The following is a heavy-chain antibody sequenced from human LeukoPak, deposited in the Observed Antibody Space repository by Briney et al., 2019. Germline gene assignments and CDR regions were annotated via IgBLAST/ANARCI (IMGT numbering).Heavy chain of an antibody. J-gene: IGHJ4*02. CDR3: ARVICSGGSCRFDY. CDR2: IYSNGSP. Sequence: SETLSLTCSVSGGSINRYYFSWIRQPAGKGLEWIGRIYSNGSPDYNPSLKSRVTMSVDTSKNEVSLKLSSVTAADTAVYYCARVICSGGSCRFDYWGQGTLVTVSS. D-gene: IGHD2-15*01. CDR1: GGSINRYY. V-gene: IGHV4-4*07.